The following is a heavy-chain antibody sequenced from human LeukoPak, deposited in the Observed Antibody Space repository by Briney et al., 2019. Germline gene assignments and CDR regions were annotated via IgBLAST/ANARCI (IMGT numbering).Heavy chain of an antibody. CDR3: ARGNEHYDY. CDR1: SYIFTTYG. CDR2: ISPYNSDT. J-gene: IGHJ4*02. D-gene: IGHD1-1*01. Sequence: GASVKVSCKASSYIFTTYGITWVRQAPGQGLEWMGWISPYNSDTNYAQMLPGRLTLTTDTSTSTVYMELRSLRSDDTAVYYCARGNEHYDYWGQGTPVTVSS. V-gene: IGHV1-18*01.